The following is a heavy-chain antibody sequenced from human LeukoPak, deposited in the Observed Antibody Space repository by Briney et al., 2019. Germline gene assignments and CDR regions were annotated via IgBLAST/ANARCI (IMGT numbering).Heavy chain of an antibody. D-gene: IGHD2/OR15-2a*01. CDR1: GASVSSDY. CDR2: IYHSGHT. CDR3: ARHPFQYPFDH. Sequence: SETLSLTCTVSGASVSSDYWSWIRQSPGKGVEWIGYIYHSGHTMSNPSLKSRVSLSLDTSNNQFSLKLSSVTAADTAVYYCARHPFQYPFDHWGQGTVVSVSS. J-gene: IGHJ5*02. V-gene: IGHV4-59*08.